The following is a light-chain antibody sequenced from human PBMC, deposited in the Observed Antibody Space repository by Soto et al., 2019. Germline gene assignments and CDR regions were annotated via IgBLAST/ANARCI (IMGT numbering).Light chain of an antibody. V-gene: IGKV3-15*01. CDR1: QSVSSN. J-gene: IGKJ1*01. Sequence: EIVMTQSPATLSVSPGERATLSCRASQSVSSNLAWYQQKPGQAPRLLIYGASTRATGIPARFSGSGSGTEFTLTISSLQSEDFAIYFCQQRGNWWTFGQGTKVDIK. CDR2: GAS. CDR3: QQRGNWWT.